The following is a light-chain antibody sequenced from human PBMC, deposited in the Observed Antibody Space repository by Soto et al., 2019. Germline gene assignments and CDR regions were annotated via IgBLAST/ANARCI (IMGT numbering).Light chain of an antibody. CDR2: VAS. CDR3: QQGYSPLLT. CDR1: QSISNY. J-gene: IGKJ4*01. V-gene: IGKV1-39*01. Sequence: DIQMTQSPSSLSASVGDRVTLTCRASQSISNYLNWFQVKSGRGPKLLISVASTLQDGVPSRFSGSGSGSDFTLTISNLQREDFAVYYCQQGYSPLLTFGGGTRVEIK.